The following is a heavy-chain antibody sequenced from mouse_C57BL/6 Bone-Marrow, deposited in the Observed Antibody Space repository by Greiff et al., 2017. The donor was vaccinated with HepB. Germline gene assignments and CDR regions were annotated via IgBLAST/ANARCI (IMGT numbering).Heavy chain of an antibody. Sequence: QVQLKQPGAELVKPGASVKLSCKASGYTFTSYWMQWVKQRPGQGLEWIGEIDPSDSYTNYNQKFKGKATLTVDTSSSTAYMQLSRLTSEDSAVYYRGRRGTIYFDGWGTGTTVIVS. J-gene: IGHJ1*03. CDR2: IDPSDSYT. V-gene: IGHV1-50*01. CDR3: GRRGTIYFDG. D-gene: IGHD1-1*02. CDR1: GYTFTSYW.